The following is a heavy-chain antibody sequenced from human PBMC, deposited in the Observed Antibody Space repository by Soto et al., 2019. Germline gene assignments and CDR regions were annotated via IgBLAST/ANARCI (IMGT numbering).Heavy chain of an antibody. Sequence: QVQLVQSGAEVKKPGSSVNVSCKASGGTFSSYAISWVRQSPGQGLEWMGVIIPIFGTANYAQKFQGRVRIPADESTSTAHMELSRLSSEDPDVSYCARDSGGTTVAFGMDVWGQGTKVTGSS. CDR2: IIPIFGTA. CDR1: GGTFSSYA. J-gene: IGHJ6*02. D-gene: IGHD4-17*01. CDR3: ARDSGGTTVAFGMDV. V-gene: IGHV1-69*01.